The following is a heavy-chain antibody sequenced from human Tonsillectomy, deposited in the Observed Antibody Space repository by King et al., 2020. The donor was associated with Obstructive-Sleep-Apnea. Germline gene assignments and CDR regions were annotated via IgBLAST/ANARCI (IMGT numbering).Heavy chain of an antibody. V-gene: IGHV3-30*04. CDR2: ISYDGNTK. D-gene: IGHD6-13*01. CDR3: AKDPGRLSIAPAVDYYYGMDV. Sequence: QLQESGGGVVQPGRSLRLSCVASGFTFSGYAMDWVRPAPGKGLEWVAVISYDGNTKYYADSVKGRFTISRDNSKKTLYLQMNSLRADDTAVYFCAKDPGRLSIAPAVDYYYGMDVWGHGTTVSVSS. CDR1: GFTFSGYA. J-gene: IGHJ6*02.